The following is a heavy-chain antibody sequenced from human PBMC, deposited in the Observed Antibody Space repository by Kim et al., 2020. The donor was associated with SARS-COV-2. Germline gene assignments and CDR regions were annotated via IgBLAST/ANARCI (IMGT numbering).Heavy chain of an antibody. J-gene: IGHJ4*02. D-gene: IGHD3-16*02. Sequence: RRVTISGDTSKNQFSLKLSSVTAADTAVYYCARGGYDYVWGSYRYYCDYWGQGTLVTVSS. CDR3: ARGGYDYVWGSYRYYCDY. V-gene: IGHV4-34*01.